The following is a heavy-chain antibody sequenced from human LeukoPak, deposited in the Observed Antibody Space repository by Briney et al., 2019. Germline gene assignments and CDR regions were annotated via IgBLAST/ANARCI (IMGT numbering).Heavy chain of an antibody. V-gene: IGHV6-1*01. J-gene: IGHJ4*02. CDR3: ARESHSGSYYGFDY. CDR1: GDSFSSNSAT. Sequence: SQTLSLTCAISGDSFSSNSATWDWIRQSPSRGLEWLGRTYYRSKWYNDYAVSVKSRITINPDTSKNQFSLQLNSVTPEDSAVYYCARESHSGSYYGFDYWGQGTLVTVSS. CDR2: TYYRSKWYN. D-gene: IGHD1-26*01.